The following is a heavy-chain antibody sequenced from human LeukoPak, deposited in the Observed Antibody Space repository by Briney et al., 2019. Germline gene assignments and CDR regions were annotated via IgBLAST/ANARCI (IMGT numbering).Heavy chain of an antibody. CDR2: IYYSGST. CDR1: SGSISSYY. J-gene: IGHJ5*02. D-gene: IGHD5-24*01. Sequence: SETLSLTCTVSSGSISSYYWSWIRQPPGKGLEWVGYIYYSGSTNYNPSLKSRVTISVDTSKNQFSLKLSSVTAADTAVYYCARQRDGYNSNWFDPWGQGTLVTVSS. V-gene: IGHV4-59*08. CDR3: ARQRDGYNSNWFDP.